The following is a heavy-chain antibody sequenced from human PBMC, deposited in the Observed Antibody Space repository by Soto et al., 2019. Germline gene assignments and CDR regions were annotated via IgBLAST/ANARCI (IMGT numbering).Heavy chain of an antibody. Sequence: PGGSLRLSCAASGFTFSSYEMNWVRQAPGKGLEWVSYYPGSVKGRFTISRENAKNSLYLQMNSLRAGDTAVYYCARDIFNWNDEGGYYYGMDVWGQGTTVTVS. V-gene: IGHV3-13*01. J-gene: IGHJ6*02. CDR3: ARDIFNWNDEGGYYYGMDV. D-gene: IGHD1-1*01. CDR1: GFTFSSYE.